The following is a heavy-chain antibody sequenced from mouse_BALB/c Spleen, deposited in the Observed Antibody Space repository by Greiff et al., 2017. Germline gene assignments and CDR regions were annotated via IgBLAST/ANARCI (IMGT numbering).Heavy chain of an antibody. V-gene: IGHV5-17*02. J-gene: IGHJ4*01. CDR2: ISSGSSTI. Sequence: EVQRVESGGGLVQPGGSRKLSCAASGFTFSSFGMHWVRQAPEKGLEWVAYISSGSSTIYYADTVKGRFTISRDNPKNTLFLQMTSLRSEDTAMYYCAKNYGYYAMDYWGQGTSVTVSS. D-gene: IGHD1-2*01. CDR3: AKNYGYYAMDY. CDR1: GFTFSSFG.